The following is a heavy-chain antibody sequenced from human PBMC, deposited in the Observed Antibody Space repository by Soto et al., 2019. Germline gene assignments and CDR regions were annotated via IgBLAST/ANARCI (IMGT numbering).Heavy chain of an antibody. J-gene: IGHJ3*02. D-gene: IGHD3-10*01. CDR3: ARPERYSWTDMDVVDI. V-gene: IGHV5-51*01. CDR1: GYSFANYW. Sequence: PGESLKISCEGSGYSFANYWIGWVRQVPGKALEWMGIINPADSDTRNNPSFQGQVTISADKSISTAYLQWSSLKASDTAMYYCARPERYSWTDMDVVDIGGQGTMVRVSS. CDR2: INPADSDT.